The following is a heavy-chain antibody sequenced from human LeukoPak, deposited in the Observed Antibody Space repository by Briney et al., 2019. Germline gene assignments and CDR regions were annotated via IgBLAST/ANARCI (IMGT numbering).Heavy chain of an antibody. J-gene: IGHJ4*02. Sequence: AGGSLRLSCAASGFTFSSYEMNWVRQAPGKGLEWLSYISSSGSTLYYADSVKGRFTISRDNAKNSLYLQMNSLRAEDTAVYYCARDNRGSSWYFDYWGQGTLVTVSS. CDR2: ISSSGSTL. D-gene: IGHD6-13*01. V-gene: IGHV3-48*03. CDR1: GFTFSSYE. CDR3: ARDNRGSSWYFDY.